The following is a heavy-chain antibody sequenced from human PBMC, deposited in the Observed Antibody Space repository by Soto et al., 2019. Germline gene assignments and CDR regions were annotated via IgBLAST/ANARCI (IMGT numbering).Heavy chain of an antibody. D-gene: IGHD3-16*02. Sequence: EVQLVESGGGLVQPGGSLRLSCAASGFTFSSYWMHWVRQAPGKGLVWVSRINSDGSSTSYADSVKGRFTISRDNAKNTLCLQMNSLRAEDTAVYYCARGCRYYDYIWGSYRCDAFDIWGQGTMVTVSS. CDR3: ARGCRYYDYIWGSYRCDAFDI. CDR2: INSDGSST. CDR1: GFTFSSYW. J-gene: IGHJ3*02. V-gene: IGHV3-74*01.